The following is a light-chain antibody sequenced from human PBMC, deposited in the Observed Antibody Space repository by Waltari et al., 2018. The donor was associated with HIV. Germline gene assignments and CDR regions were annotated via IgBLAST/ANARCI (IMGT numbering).Light chain of an antibody. CDR2: YDN. V-gene: IGLV3-21*01. Sequence: SYVLTQPPSVSVAPGATATITCAGNNIGSNNVHWYQQRPGQAPILVIYYDNERPSRIPGRFSGSNAGNTATLTIRRVEVADEADYYCQVWDSDSDHVFGPGTEVTVL. CDR1: NIGSNN. J-gene: IGLJ1*01. CDR3: QVWDSDSDHV.